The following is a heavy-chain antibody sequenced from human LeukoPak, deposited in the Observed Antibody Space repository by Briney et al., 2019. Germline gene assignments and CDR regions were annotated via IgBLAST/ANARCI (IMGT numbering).Heavy chain of an antibody. Sequence: PGESLKISCKGSGYSFTSYWIGWVRQMPGKGLEWMGIIYPGDSDTRYSPSFQGQVTISADKSISTAYLQWSSLKASDTAVYYCARRKWFGELTNNWFDPWGQGTLVTVSS. CDR2: IYPGDSDT. CDR3: ARRKWFGELTNNWFDP. D-gene: IGHD3-10*01. V-gene: IGHV5-51*01. J-gene: IGHJ5*02. CDR1: GYSFTSYW.